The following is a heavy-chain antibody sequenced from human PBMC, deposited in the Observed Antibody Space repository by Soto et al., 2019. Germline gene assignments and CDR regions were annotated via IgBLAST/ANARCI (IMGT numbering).Heavy chain of an antibody. CDR3: AASIFYYGMDV. V-gene: IGHV5-51*01. Sequence: GEPLKISCKGSGYTFTNYWSGWVRQMPGKGLEWMGIIYPGDSDTKYNPSFQGQVTISADKSITTTYLRWTSLKASDTAICYCAASIFYYGMDVWGQGTTVTVSS. J-gene: IGHJ6*02. CDR1: GYTFTNYW. CDR2: IYPGDSDT.